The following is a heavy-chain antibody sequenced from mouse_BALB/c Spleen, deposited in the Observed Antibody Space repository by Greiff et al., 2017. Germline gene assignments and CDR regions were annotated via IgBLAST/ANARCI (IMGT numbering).Heavy chain of an antibody. V-gene: IGHV5-6-5*01. J-gene: IGHJ4*01. Sequence: EVQVVESGGGLVKPGGSLKLSCAASGFTFSSYAMSWVRQTPEKRLEWVASISSGGSTYYPDSVKGRFTISRDNARNILYLQMSSLMSEDTAMDYCARGGSYYAMDYWGQGTSVTVSS. CDR2: ISSGGST. CDR3: ARGGSYYAMDY. CDR1: GFTFSSYA.